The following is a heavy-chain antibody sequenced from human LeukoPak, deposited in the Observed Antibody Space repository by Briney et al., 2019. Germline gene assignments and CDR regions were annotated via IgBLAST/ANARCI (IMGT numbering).Heavy chain of an antibody. Sequence: GGSLRLSCAASGFTFSTFGMNWVRQAPANGLEGVAFIQYDDSIEYYADSVKGRFTISRDNSKNTLYLQMNSLRGDDTAVYYCAKDQGVVGSYDYWGHGTLVTVSS. J-gene: IGHJ4*01. CDR1: GFTFSTFG. CDR2: IQYDDSIE. V-gene: IGHV3-30*02. CDR3: AKDQGVVGSYDY. D-gene: IGHD3-10*01.